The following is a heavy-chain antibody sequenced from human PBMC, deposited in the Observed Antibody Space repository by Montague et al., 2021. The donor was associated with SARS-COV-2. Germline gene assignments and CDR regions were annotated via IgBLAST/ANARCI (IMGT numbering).Heavy chain of an antibody. D-gene: IGHD3-10*01. CDR3: ARGRRILLWFGELLSGGDYYGMDV. CDR2: INHSGST. J-gene: IGHJ6*02. Sequence: SDTLSLTRAVYGGSFSGYYWSWIRQPPGKGVEWIGEINHSGSTNXNPSLKSRVTISVDTSKNQFSLKLSSVTAADTAVYYCARGRRILLWFGELLSGGDYYGMDVWGQGTTVTVSS. CDR1: GGSFSGYY. V-gene: IGHV4-34*01.